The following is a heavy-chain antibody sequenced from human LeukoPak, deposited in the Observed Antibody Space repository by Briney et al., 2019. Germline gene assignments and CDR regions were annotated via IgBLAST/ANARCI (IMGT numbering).Heavy chain of an antibody. CDR3: ARNADTAVASVNFNY. V-gene: IGHV4-59*08. J-gene: IGHJ4*02. Sequence: SETLSLTCTVSGGSISGSYWSWIRQPPGKGLEWIGYTHYSGSTYYNPSLKSRVTISVDTSKNQFSLKLSSVTAADTAVYYCARNADTAVASVNFNYWGQGTLVTVSS. D-gene: IGHD6-19*01. CDR1: GGSISGSY. CDR2: THYSGST.